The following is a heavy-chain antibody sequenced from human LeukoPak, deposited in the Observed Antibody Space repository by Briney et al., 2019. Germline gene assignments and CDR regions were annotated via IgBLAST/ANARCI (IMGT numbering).Heavy chain of an antibody. J-gene: IGHJ4*02. V-gene: IGHV4-30-4*08. CDR2: IYYSGST. CDR3: ARVDYYDSGRFDY. Sequence: SETLSLTCTVSGGSVSSGSYYWSWIRQPPGKGLEWIGYIYYSGSTYYNPSLKSRVTISVDTSKNQFSLKLSSVTAADTAVYYCARVDYYDSGRFDYWGQGTLVTVSS. D-gene: IGHD3-22*01. CDR1: GGSVSSGSYY.